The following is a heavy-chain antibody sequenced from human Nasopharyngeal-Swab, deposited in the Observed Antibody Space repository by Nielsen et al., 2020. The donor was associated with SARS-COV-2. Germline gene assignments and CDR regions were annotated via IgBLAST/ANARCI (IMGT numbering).Heavy chain of an antibody. V-gene: IGHV4-59*08. CDR3: ARSRRPSYSSSYYFDY. CDR1: GGSISSYY. CDR2: IYYSGST. D-gene: IGHD6-6*01. Sequence: SETLSLTCTVSGGSISSYYWSWIRQPPGKGLEWIGYIYYSGSTNYNPSLKSRVTISVDTSKNQFSLKLSSVTAADTAVYYCARSRRPSYSSSYYFDYWGQGTLVTVSS. J-gene: IGHJ4*02.